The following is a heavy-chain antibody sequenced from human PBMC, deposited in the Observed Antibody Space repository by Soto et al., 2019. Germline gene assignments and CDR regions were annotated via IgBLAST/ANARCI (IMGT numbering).Heavy chain of an antibody. Sequence: GGSMRLSCAASGFTFSSYGMHWVRQAPGKGLEWVAVIWYDGSNKYYADSVKGRFTISRDNSKNTLYLQMNSLRAEDTAVYYGSIIATVTTGYFDYWGQGTLVTVSS. J-gene: IGHJ4*02. CDR1: GFTFSSYG. V-gene: IGHV3-33*01. D-gene: IGHD4-17*01. CDR3: SIIATVTTGYFDY. CDR2: IWYDGSNK.